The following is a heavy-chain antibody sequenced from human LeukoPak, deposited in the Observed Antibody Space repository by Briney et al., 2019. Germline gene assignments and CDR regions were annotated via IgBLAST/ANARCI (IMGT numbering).Heavy chain of an antibody. CDR2: ISAYNGNT. CDR3: AEDGWFAGTYNPFEH. Sequence: ASVKVSCKASGYTFTSYGISWVRQAPGQGLEWMGWISAYNGNTNYAQKLQGRVTMTTDTSTSTAYMELRSLRSDDTAVYYCAEDGWFAGTYNPFEHWGQGVLVTVSS. V-gene: IGHV1-18*01. D-gene: IGHD1-26*01. J-gene: IGHJ4*02. CDR1: GYTFTSYG.